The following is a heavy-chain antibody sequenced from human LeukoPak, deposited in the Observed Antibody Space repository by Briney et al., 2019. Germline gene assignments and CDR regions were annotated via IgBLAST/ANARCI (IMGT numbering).Heavy chain of an antibody. J-gene: IGHJ4*02. D-gene: IGHD3-9*01. V-gene: IGHV4-61*02. Sequence: SETLSLTCTVSGGSISSGSYYWSWIRQPAGKGLEWIGRIYTSGSTNYNPSLKSRVTISVDTSKNQFSLKLSSVTVADTAVYYCAAFDYAVDYWGQGTLVTVSS. CDR2: IYTSGST. CDR3: AAFDYAVDY. CDR1: GGSISSGSYY.